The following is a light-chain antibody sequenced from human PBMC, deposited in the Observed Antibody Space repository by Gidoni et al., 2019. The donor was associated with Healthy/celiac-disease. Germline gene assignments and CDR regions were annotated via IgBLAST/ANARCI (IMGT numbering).Light chain of an antibody. Sequence: DIQMTQSPSSLSASVGDSGTITCRASQSIRSYLNWYQQNQGKAPKLLIYAASSLHSGVPSRFSCSGSGTDFTLTISSLQPEDVATYYCQQSYSTPHTFGQGTKLEIK. V-gene: IGKV1-39*01. J-gene: IGKJ2*01. CDR1: QSIRSY. CDR3: QQSYSTPHT. CDR2: AAS.